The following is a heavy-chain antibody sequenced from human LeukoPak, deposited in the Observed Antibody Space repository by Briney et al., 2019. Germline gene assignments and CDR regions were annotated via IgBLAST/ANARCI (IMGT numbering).Heavy chain of an antibody. J-gene: IGHJ5*02. V-gene: IGHV4-31*03. Sequence: PSETLSLTCTVSGGFISGGGCYWSWIRQHPGKGLEWIGYIYYSGSTYYNPSLKSRVTISVDTSKNQFSLKLSSVTAADTAVYYCARDIPVGKYNWFDPWGQGTLVTVSS. CDR2: IYYSGST. CDR1: GGFISGGGCY. CDR3: ARDIPVGKYNWFDP.